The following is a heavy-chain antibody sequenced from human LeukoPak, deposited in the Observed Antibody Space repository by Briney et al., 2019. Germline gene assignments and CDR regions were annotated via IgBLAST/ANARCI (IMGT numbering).Heavy chain of an antibody. Sequence: PSETLSLTCAVYGGSFSGYYWSWIRQPPGKGLEWIGEINHSGGTNYNPSLKSRVTISVDTSKNQFSLKLNSVTAADTAVYYCARVTSFYYGTSGPADYFDYWGQGTLVTVSS. J-gene: IGHJ4*02. CDR2: INHSGGT. CDR3: ARVTSFYYGTSGPADYFDY. D-gene: IGHD3-22*01. CDR1: GGSFSGYY. V-gene: IGHV4-34*01.